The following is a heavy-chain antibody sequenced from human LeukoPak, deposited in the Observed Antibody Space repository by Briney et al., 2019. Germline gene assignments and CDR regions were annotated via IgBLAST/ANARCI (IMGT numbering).Heavy chain of an antibody. CDR3: ARDEIAVAGTVDV. D-gene: IGHD6-19*01. Sequence: SETLSLTRAVYGGSFSGYYWSWIRQPPGRGLEWIGEINHSGSTNYNPSLKSRVTIPVDTSKNQFSLKLSSVTAADTAVYYCARDEIAVAGTVDVWGKGTTVTISS. CDR1: GGSFSGYY. V-gene: IGHV4-34*01. J-gene: IGHJ6*04. CDR2: INHSGST.